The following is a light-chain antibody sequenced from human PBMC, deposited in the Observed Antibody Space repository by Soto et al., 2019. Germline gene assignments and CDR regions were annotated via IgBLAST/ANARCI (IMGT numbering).Light chain of an antibody. V-gene: IGLV2-8*01. CDR1: SSDVGGYNF. J-gene: IGLJ2*01. Sequence: QSALTQPPSASGSPGQSVTISCTGSSSDVGGYNFVSWYQQHPGKAPKLIIYEVTKRPSGVPDRFSGSKSGNTASLTVSGLQAEDEADYYCTSYAGSNIPVVFGGGTKVTVL. CDR2: EVT. CDR3: TSYAGSNIPVV.